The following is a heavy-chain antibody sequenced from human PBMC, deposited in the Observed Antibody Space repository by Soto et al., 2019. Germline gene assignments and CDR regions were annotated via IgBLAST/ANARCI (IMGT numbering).Heavy chain of an antibody. V-gene: IGHV4-31*03. CDR2: IYHSGNT. Sequence: PSETLSLTCTVSGGSITTGGSYWSWIRQHPGKVLEWIGNIYHSGNTYYNPSLKSRLTISVDTSKNHFSLMVDSVTAADTAVYYCARARFQVLYGKHYVDSLGQVTLVTVS. CDR1: GGSITTGGSY. CDR3: ARARFQVLYGKHYVDS. J-gene: IGHJ4*02. D-gene: IGHD2-2*02.